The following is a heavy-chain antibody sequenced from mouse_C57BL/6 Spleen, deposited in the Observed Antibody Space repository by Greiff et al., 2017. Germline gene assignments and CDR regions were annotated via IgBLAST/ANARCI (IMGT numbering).Heavy chain of an antibody. Sequence: QVQLKESGAELMKPGASVKLSCKATGYTFTGYWIEWVKQRPGHGLEWIGEILPGSGSTNYNEKFKGKATFTSYTSSNTAYMQLSSLTTEDSAIYYCARRIYYGYDGGAWFAYWGQGTLVTVSA. CDR3: ARRIYYGYDGGAWFAY. D-gene: IGHD2-2*01. CDR1: GYTFTGYW. J-gene: IGHJ3*01. CDR2: ILPGSGST. V-gene: IGHV1-9*01.